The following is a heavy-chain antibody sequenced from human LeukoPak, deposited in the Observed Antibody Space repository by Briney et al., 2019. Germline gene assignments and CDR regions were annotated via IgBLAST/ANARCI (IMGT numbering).Heavy chain of an antibody. CDR3: ARRRSSSWYEIPFDY. CDR2: INHSGST. J-gene: IGHJ4*02. D-gene: IGHD6-13*01. CDR1: GFTFTNAW. Sequence: GSLRLSCAASGFTFTNAWMTWVRQAPGKGLEWIGEINHSGSTNYNPSLKSRVTISVDTSKNQFSLKLNSVTAADTAVYYCARRRSSSWYEIPFDYWGQGTLVTVSS. V-gene: IGHV4-34*01.